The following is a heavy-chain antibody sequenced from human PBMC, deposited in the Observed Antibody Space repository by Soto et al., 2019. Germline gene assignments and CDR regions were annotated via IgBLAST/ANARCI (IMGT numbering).Heavy chain of an antibody. D-gene: IGHD3-10*01. Sequence: GGSLRLSCAASGFTFSSYAMSWVRQAPGKGPEWVSAISGSGGSTYYADSVKGRFTISRDNSKNTLYLQMNSLRAEDTAVYYCAKAKPPDYYGSGSPYYYYGMDVWGQGTTVTVS. V-gene: IGHV3-23*01. J-gene: IGHJ6*02. CDR3: AKAKPPDYYGSGSPYYYYGMDV. CDR2: ISGSGGST. CDR1: GFTFSSYA.